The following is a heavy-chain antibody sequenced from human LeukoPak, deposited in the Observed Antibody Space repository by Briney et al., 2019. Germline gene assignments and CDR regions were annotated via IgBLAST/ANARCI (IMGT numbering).Heavy chain of an antibody. D-gene: IGHD6-19*01. CDR2: IKRDGSEK. CDR3: ARLGPASSGWPESFDY. CDR1: GLTFSSHW. V-gene: IGHV3-7*03. Sequence: GGSLRLSCAASGLTFSSHWMNWVRQAPGKGLEWVANIKRDGSEKYYVDSVKGRFTISRDNAKNSLDLQMNSLRVEDTAVYYCARLGPASSGWPESFDYWGQGTLVTVSS. J-gene: IGHJ4*02.